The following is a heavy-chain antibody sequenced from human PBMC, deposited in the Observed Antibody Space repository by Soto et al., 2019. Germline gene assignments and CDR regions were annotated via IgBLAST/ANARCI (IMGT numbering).Heavy chain of an antibody. CDR2: IIPILGIA. V-gene: IGHV1-69*08. D-gene: IGHD4-17*01. J-gene: IGHJ4*02. CDR1: GGTFSSYT. CDR3: ARDHDYGDYLGYFDY. Sequence: QVQLVQSGAEVQKPGSSVKVSCKASGGTFSSYTISWVRQAPGQGLEWMGRIIPILGIANYAQKFQGRVTITADKSTSTAYMELSSLRSEDTAVYYCARDHDYGDYLGYFDYWGQGTLVTVSS.